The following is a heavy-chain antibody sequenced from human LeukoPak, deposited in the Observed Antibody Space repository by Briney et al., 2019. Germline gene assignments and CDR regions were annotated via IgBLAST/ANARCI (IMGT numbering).Heavy chain of an antibody. CDR1: GFTFSGSA. V-gene: IGHV3-73*01. CDR3: TSYGHDYLSNVYNWFDP. J-gene: IGHJ5*02. CDR2: IRSKANSYAT. Sequence: GGSLRLSCAASGFTFSGSAMHWVRQASGKGLEWVGRIRSKANSYATAYAASVKGRFTISRDDSKNTAYLQMNSLKTEDTAVYHCTSYGHDYLSNVYNWFDPWGQGTLVTVSS. D-gene: IGHD2/OR15-2a*01.